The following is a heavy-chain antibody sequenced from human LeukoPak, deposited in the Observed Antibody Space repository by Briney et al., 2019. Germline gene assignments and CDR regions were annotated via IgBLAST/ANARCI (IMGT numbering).Heavy chain of an antibody. V-gene: IGHV4-30-4*01. D-gene: IGHD2-2*01. J-gene: IGHJ3*02. CDR1: GGSISSGDYY. CDR3: ARDRGSSAFRAFDI. Sequence: PSQTLSLTCTVSGGSISSGDYYWSWIRQPPGKGLEWIGYIYYSGSTYYNPSLKSRVTISVDTSKNQFSLKLSSVTAADTAVYYCARDRGSSAFRAFDIWGQGTMVTVSS. CDR2: IYYSGST.